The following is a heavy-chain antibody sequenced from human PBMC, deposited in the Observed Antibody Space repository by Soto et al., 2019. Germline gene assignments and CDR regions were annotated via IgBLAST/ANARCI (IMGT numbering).Heavy chain of an antibody. CDR1: GGTFSSYA. Sequence: GASVKVSCKASGGTFSSYAISWVRQAPGQGLEWMGGIIPIFGTANYAQKFQGRVTITADESTSTAYMELSSLRSEDTAVYYCAREMYCSSTSCPHYYYYYGMDVWGQGTTVTVSS. V-gene: IGHV1-69*13. D-gene: IGHD2-2*01. CDR3: AREMYCSSTSCPHYYYYYGMDV. J-gene: IGHJ6*02. CDR2: IIPIFGTA.